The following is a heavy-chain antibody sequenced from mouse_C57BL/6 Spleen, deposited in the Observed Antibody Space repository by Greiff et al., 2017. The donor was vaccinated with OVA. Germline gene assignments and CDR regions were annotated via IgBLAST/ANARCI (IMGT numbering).Heavy chain of an antibody. D-gene: IGHD2-1*01. CDR2: IDPSDSET. V-gene: IGHV1-52*01. CDR1: GYTFTSYW. CDR3: ARYYYGNYGFDY. Sequence: VQLQQPGAELVRPGSSVKLSCKASGYTFTSYWMNWVKQRPIQGLEWIGNIDPSDSETHYNQKFKDKATLTVDKSSSTAYMQHSSLTSEDSAVYYCARYYYGNYGFDYWGQGTTLTVSS. J-gene: IGHJ2*01.